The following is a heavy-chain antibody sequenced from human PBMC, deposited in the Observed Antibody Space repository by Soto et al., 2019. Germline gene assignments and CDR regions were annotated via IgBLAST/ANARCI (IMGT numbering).Heavy chain of an antibody. Sequence: GGSLRLSCAASGFTFSTYGMHWVRQAPGKGLEWVAVIWYDGSNKYYADSVKGRFTISRDNSKNTLYLQMNSLRAEDTAVYYCAKVMGSSWYYYYYGMDVWGQGTTVTVSS. J-gene: IGHJ6*02. CDR3: AKVMGSSWYYYYYGMDV. V-gene: IGHV3-33*06. CDR1: GFTFSTYG. D-gene: IGHD6-13*01. CDR2: IWYDGSNK.